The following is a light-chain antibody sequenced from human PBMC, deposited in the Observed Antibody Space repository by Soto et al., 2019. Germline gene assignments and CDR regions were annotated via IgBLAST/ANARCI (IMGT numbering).Light chain of an antibody. CDR3: AAWDDSLSVYV. J-gene: IGLJ1*01. CDR1: SSNIGSNY. V-gene: IGLV1-47*01. Sequence: QSVLTQPPSASGTPGQRVTIYCSGSSSNIGSNYVYWYQQLPGTAHKLLIYRNNQRPSGVPDRFSGSKSGTSASLAISGLRSEDEADYYCAAWDDSLSVYVFGTGTKLTVL. CDR2: RNN.